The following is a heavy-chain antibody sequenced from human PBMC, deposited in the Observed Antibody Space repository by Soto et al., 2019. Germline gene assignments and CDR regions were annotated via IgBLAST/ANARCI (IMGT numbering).Heavy chain of an antibody. Sequence: SETLSLTCTVSGGSISSGGYYWSWIRQHPGKGLEWIGYIYYSGSTYYNPSLKSRVTISVDTSKNQFPLKLSSVTAADTAVYYCARGNGFTMVRGVIIRENYYYYGMDVWGQGTTVTVSS. CDR1: GGSISSGGYY. V-gene: IGHV4-31*03. CDR2: IYYSGST. J-gene: IGHJ6*02. CDR3: ARGNGFTMVRGVIIRENYYYYGMDV. D-gene: IGHD3-10*01.